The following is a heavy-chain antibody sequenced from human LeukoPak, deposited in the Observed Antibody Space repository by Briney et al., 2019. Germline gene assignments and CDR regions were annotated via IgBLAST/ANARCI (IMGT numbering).Heavy chain of an antibody. V-gene: IGHV1-2*02. CDR2: INPNSGGT. CDR1: GYTFTGYY. D-gene: IGHD4-17*01. J-gene: IGHJ4*02. CDR3: ARDPSLTYGDYFFDY. Sequence: ASVKLSCKASGYTFTGYYMHWVRQAPGQGLEWMGWINPNSGGTNYAQKSQGRVTMTRDTSISTAYMELSRLRSDDTAVYYCARDPSLTYGDYFFDYWGQGTLVTVSS.